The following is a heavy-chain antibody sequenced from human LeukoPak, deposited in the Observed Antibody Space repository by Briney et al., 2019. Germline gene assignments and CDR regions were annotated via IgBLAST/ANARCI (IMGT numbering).Heavy chain of an antibody. CDR2: IYYSGST. Sequence: SETLSLTCTVSGGSISSYYWGWIRQPPGKGLEWIGSIYYSGSTYYNPSLKGRVTISVDTSKNQFSLKLSPVTAADTAVYYCARRGGDYYFDYWGQGILVTVSS. V-gene: IGHV4-39*01. CDR1: GGSISSYY. CDR3: ARRGGDYYFDY. D-gene: IGHD3-16*01. J-gene: IGHJ4*02.